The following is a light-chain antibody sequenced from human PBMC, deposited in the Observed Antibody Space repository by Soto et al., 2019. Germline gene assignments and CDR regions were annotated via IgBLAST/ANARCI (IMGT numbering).Light chain of an antibody. Sequence: SVLTQPASVYGFPGQSITITSTGTSSDVGGYNYVSWYQHHPGKAPKLMIFDVSNRPSGVSNRFSGSKSGNTASLTISGLQPEDEADYYCSSYTTSNTRQIVFGTGTKVTVL. CDR1: SSDVGGYNY. V-gene: IGLV2-14*03. CDR3: SSYTTSNTRQIV. J-gene: IGLJ1*01. CDR2: DVS.